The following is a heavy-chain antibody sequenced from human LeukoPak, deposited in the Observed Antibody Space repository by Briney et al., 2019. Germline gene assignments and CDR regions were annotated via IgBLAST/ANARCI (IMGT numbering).Heavy chain of an antibody. CDR1: GFTFSSYE. CDR3: ARDYGGSSPFDY. D-gene: IGHD4-23*01. CDR2: ISSSGSTI. J-gene: IGHJ4*02. V-gene: IGHV3-48*03. Sequence: GGSLRLSCAASGFTFSSYEMHWVRQAPGKGLEWVSYISSSGSTIYYADSVEGRFTISRDNAKNSLYLQMNSLRAEDTAVYYCARDYGGSSPFDYWGQGTLVTVSS.